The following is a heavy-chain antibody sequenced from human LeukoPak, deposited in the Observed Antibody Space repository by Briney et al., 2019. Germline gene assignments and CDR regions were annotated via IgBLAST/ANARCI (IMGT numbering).Heavy chain of an antibody. CDR2: ISGSGGST. D-gene: IGHD3-3*01. J-gene: IGHJ4*02. V-gene: IGHV3-23*01. CDR3: AKNSFYDLWSGYHFDN. Sequence: GGSLRLSCAASGFTFSSYAMSWVRQAPGKGLEWVSAISGSGGSTYYADSVKGRFTTSRDNSKNTLYLQMNSQRAEDTAVYYCAKNSFYDLWSGYHFDNLGQGTLVTVS. CDR1: GFTFSSYA.